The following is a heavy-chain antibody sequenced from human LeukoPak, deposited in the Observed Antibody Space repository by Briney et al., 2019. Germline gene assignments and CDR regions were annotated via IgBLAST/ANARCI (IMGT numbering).Heavy chain of an antibody. CDR2: ISGSGIST. Sequence: GGSLRLSCAASGFTFNIFAMNWVRQASGRGLEWVSTISGSGISTYYADSVKGRFTISRDNSKNTLYLQINSLRDEDTAVYFCAKDQHGYDKPIDYWGQGNPGHRLL. J-gene: IGHJ4*02. CDR1: GFTFNIFA. D-gene: IGHD5-12*01. V-gene: IGHV3-23*01. CDR3: AKDQHGYDKPIDY.